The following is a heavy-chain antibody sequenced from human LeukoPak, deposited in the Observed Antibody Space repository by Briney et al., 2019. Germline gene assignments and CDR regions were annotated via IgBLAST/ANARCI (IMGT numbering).Heavy chain of an antibody. V-gene: IGHV3-53*01. CDR1: GFTVSSNY. CDR3: AKVTAVASTGALDY. CDR2: IYSGGST. Sequence: GGSLRLSCAASGFTVSSNYMSWVRQAPGKGLEWVSVIYSGGSTYYADSVKGRFTISRDNSKNTLYLQMNSLRAEDTAVYYCAKVTAVASTGALDYWGQGTLVTVSS. D-gene: IGHD6-19*01. J-gene: IGHJ4*02.